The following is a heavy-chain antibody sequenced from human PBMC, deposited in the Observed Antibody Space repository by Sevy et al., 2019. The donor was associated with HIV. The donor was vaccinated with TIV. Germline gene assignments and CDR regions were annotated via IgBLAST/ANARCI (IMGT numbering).Heavy chain of an antibody. D-gene: IGHD2-15*01. CDR2: ISPFNGDT. Sequence: ASVKVSCKASGYTFSSYTITWVRQAPGQGLEWLGWISPFNGDTNYAQKLQGRVTMTTDTSTGTAYMELRSLRSGDTAVYYCARAFCTGGRCYSLAYWGLGTLVTVSS. V-gene: IGHV1-18*01. CDR3: ARAFCTGGRCYSLAY. CDR1: GYTFSSYT. J-gene: IGHJ4*02.